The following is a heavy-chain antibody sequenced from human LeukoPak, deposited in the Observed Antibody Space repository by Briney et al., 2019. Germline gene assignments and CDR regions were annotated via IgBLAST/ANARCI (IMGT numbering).Heavy chain of an antibody. D-gene: IGHD4-23*01. Sequence: PSETLSLTCTVSDGSISSYYWSWIRQPPGKGLEWIGYIYYSGSTNYNPSLKSRVTISVDTSKNQFSLKLSSVTAADAAVYYCARDPHYGGHQGAFDIWGQGTMVTVSS. V-gene: IGHV4-59*01. CDR2: IYYSGST. J-gene: IGHJ3*02. CDR3: ARDPHYGGHQGAFDI. CDR1: DGSISSYY.